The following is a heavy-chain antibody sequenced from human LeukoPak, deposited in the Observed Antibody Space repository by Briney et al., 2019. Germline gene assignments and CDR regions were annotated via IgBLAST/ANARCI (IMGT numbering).Heavy chain of an antibody. CDR1: GCSFTSYW. J-gene: IGHJ4*02. V-gene: IGHV5-51*01. CDR2: IYPGDSDT. D-gene: IGHD3-22*01. CDR3: ARIPNYYDSSGYYYFDY. Sequence: GESLKISCKGSGCSFTSYWIGWVRQMPGKGLEWMGIIYPGDSDTRYSPSFQGQVTISADKSISTAYLQWSSLKASDTAMYYCARIPNYYDSSGYYYFDYWGQGTLVTVSS.